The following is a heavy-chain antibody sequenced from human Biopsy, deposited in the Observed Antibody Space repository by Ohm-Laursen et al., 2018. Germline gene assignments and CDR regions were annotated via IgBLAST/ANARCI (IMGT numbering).Heavy chain of an antibody. Sequence: SLRLSCAASGVTLSGYAMNWVRQAPGKGLEWVSSITGGGNYINYADSVRGRFTISRDNSKNSVYLVMSSLRAEDTAVYFCATAAYGPPYFDLWGRGTVVTVSS. D-gene: IGHD4-17*01. CDR3: ATAAYGPPYFDL. CDR1: GVTLSGYA. J-gene: IGHJ4*02. CDR2: ITGGGNYI. V-gene: IGHV3-21*06.